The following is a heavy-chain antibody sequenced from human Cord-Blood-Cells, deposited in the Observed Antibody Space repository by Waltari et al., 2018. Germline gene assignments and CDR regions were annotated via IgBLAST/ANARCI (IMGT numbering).Heavy chain of an antibody. CDR3: ARLAPPWYDILTGYYGYFDY. CDR2: FNHSGST. J-gene: IGHJ4*02. V-gene: IGHV4-34*01. D-gene: IGHD3-9*01. Sequence: QVQLQQWGAGLLKPSETLSLTCAVYGGSFSGYSWSWICLPPGKVLEWIGEFNHSGSTNYNPSLKSRVTISVDTSKNQFSLKLSSVTAADTAVYYCARLAPPWYDILTGYYGYFDYWGQGTLVTVSS. CDR1: GGSFSGYS.